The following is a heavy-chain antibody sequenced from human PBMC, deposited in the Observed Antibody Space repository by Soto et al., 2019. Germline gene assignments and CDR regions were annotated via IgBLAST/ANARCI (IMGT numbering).Heavy chain of an antibody. D-gene: IGHD3-22*01. V-gene: IGHV4-39*01. CDR2: MYYSGNA. J-gene: IGHJ4*02. CDR1: GASISNRRCY. CDR3: ARHKERGGDDRKWLLPPDY. Sequence: SETLSLTCTVSGASISNRRCYWGWIRQPPGKGLEWIRSMYYSGNAYYNPSLKSRVTISVDTSKNQFSLKLSSVTAADTAIYYCARHKERGGDDRKWLLPPDYWGQGTLVTVSS.